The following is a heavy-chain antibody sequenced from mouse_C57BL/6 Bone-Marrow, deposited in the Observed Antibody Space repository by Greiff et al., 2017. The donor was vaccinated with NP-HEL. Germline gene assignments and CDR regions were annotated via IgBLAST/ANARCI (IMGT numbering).Heavy chain of an antibody. CDR1: GYAFTNYL. D-gene: IGHD2-4*01. Sequence: VQLVESGAELVRPGTSVKVSCKASGYAFTNYLIEWVKQRPGQGLEWIGVINPGSGGTNYNEKFKGKATLTADKSSSTAYMQLSSLTSEDSAVYFCANYDYFFVWGTGTTVTVSS. J-gene: IGHJ1*03. CDR3: ANYDYFFV. CDR2: INPGSGGT. V-gene: IGHV1-54*01.